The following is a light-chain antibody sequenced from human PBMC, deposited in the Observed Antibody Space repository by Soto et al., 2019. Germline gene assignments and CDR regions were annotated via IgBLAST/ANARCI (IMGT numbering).Light chain of an antibody. CDR2: DVG. CDR1: SSDVGGYNY. V-gene: IGLV2-14*03. CDR3: SSYRSGSTLYV. J-gene: IGLJ1*01. Sequence: QSALTQPASVSGSPGQSITISCTGTSSDVGGYNYVSWYQHHPGKAPKLMLYDVGNRPSGVSNRFSGSKSGNTASLTISGLQAEDEADYYCSSYRSGSTLYVFGTGTKLTVL.